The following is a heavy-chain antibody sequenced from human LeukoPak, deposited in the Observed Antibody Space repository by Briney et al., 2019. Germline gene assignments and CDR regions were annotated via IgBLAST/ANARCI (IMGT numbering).Heavy chain of an antibody. CDR1: GFTFSTYA. Sequence: PGGSLRLSCAASGFTFSTYAMHWVRQGPGKGLEWVAVISYDGGNKYYADSVKGRFTISRDNSKNTLYLQMSSLSAEDTAVYYCARSITPHYYGSGSYAFGYWGGGTLVSVPS. CDR2: ISYDGGNK. CDR3: ARSITPHYYGSGSYAFGY. D-gene: IGHD3-10*01. J-gene: IGHJ4*02. V-gene: IGHV3-30-3*01.